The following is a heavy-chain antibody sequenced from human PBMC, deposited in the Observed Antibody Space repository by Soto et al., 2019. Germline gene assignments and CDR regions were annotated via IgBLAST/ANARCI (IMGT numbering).Heavy chain of an antibody. V-gene: IGHV3-30-3*01. D-gene: IGHD4-4*01. CDR3: ARHVASTVTTSDWFDP. CDR2: ISYDGSTI. Sequence: PGVSLRLSCAASGFTFSSHAMHWVRQAPGKGLEWVAIISYDGSTIFYGDSVKGRFTISRDNSKNTLYLHMSSLRPDDTAVYFCARHVASTVTTSDWFDPWGQGTLVTVSS. CDR1: GFTFSSHA. J-gene: IGHJ5*02.